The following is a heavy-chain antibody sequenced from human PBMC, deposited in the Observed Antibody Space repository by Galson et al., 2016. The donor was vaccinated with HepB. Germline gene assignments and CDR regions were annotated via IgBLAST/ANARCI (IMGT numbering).Heavy chain of an antibody. V-gene: IGHV3-30-3*01. CDR2: ISSDGTYK. CDR1: GFSFSNYG. D-gene: IGHD3-10*01. CDR3: ARDFGESHSPYFDS. Sequence: SLRLSCAASGFSFSNYGMHWVRQAPGKGLEWVAFISSDGTYKYYADSVKGRFTISRDNSKNTLYVQMDSLRPADTAVYYCARDFGESHSPYFDSWGQGTLVTVSS. J-gene: IGHJ4*02.